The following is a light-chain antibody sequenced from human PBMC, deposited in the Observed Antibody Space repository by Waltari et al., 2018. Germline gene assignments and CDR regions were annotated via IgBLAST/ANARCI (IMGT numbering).Light chain of an antibody. Sequence: IVLTHSPGPLSLSPGERAPLSCRASQGVNTYLAWYQQKPGQAPRLLIYGAYTRAAGIPDRFSGSGSGTDFSLTISRLEAEDFAVYYCQHHVRLPATFGQGTKVEIK. CDR3: QHHVRLPAT. CDR2: GAY. V-gene: IGKV3-20*01. CDR1: QGVNTY. J-gene: IGKJ1*01.